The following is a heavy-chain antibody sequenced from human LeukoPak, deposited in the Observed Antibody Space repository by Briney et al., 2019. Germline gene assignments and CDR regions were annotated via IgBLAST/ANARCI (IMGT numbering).Heavy chain of an antibody. Sequence: SETLSLTCRVSGYSISSGYYWGWIRQPPGKGLEWIGSIYHSGSTYYNPSLKSRVTISVDTSKNQFSLKLNSVTAADTAVYYCARNRWFGESFYMDVWGKGTTVTISS. D-gene: IGHD3-10*01. CDR3: ARNRWFGESFYMDV. J-gene: IGHJ6*03. V-gene: IGHV4-38-2*02. CDR1: GYSISSGYY. CDR2: IYHSGST.